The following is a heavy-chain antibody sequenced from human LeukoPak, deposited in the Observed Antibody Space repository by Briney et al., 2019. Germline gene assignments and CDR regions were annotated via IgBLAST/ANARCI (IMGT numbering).Heavy chain of an antibody. CDR2: MYYSGST. V-gene: IGHV4-59*08. CDR1: GGSISSYH. Sequence: PSETLSLTCTVSGGSISSYHWSWIRQPPGKGLEWIGYMYYSGSTNYNPSLKSRVTVSVDTSKNQFSLKLSSVTAADTAMYYYARHGNLNPNTFDYWGQGTLVTVSS. CDR3: ARHGNLNPNTFDY. D-gene: IGHD1-14*01. J-gene: IGHJ4*02.